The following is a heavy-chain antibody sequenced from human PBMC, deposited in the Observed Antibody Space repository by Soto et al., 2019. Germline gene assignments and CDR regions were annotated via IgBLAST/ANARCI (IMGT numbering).Heavy chain of an antibody. D-gene: IGHD7-27*01. CDR1: GGSISSYY. J-gene: IGHJ5*02. Sequence: SGTLSLTCTVSGGSISSYYWSWIRQPPGKGLEWIGYIYYSGSTNYNPSLKSRVTISVDTSKNQFSLKLSSVTAADTAVYYCARVPGPWGQGTRVTVSS. V-gene: IGHV4-59*12. CDR2: IYYSGST. CDR3: ARVPGP.